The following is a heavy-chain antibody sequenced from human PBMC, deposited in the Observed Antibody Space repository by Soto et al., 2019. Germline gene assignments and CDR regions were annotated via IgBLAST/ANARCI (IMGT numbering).Heavy chain of an antibody. Sequence: SLRLSCAASGFTFNSYDMNWVRQAPGKGLEWVSSLNSHDGLTHYADSVKGRFAISGDNARNSLYLQMNSLRVEDTAVYYCTRGGYNEGGFDYWGQGNLVTVSS. CDR2: LNSHDGLT. D-gene: IGHD5-12*01. J-gene: IGHJ4*02. CDR1: GFTFNSYD. CDR3: TRGGYNEGGFDY. V-gene: IGHV3-21*01.